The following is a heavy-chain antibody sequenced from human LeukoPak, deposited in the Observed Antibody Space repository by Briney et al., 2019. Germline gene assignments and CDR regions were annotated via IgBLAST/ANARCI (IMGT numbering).Heavy chain of an antibody. J-gene: IGHJ4*02. D-gene: IGHD3-10*01. CDR2: INPNSGGT. CDR3: ARFALWFGELLSGAEENFDY. Sequence: ASVKVSCKASGYTFTSYDINWVRQATGQGLEWMGWINPNSGGTNYAQKFQGRVTMTRDTSISTAYMELSRLRSDDTAVYYCARFALWFGELLSGAEENFDYWGQGTLVTVSS. CDR1: GYTFTSYD. V-gene: IGHV1-2*02.